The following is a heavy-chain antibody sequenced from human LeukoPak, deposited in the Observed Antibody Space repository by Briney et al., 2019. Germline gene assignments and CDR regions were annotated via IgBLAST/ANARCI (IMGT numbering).Heavy chain of an antibody. J-gene: IGHJ4*02. Sequence: SETLSLTCAVYGGSFSGYYWSWLRQPPGKGLEWIGEINHSGSTNYNPSLKSRVTISVDTSKNQFSLKLSSVTAADTAVYYCARGRMRRHIVVVTAKNSYYFDYWGQGTLVTVSS. D-gene: IGHD2-21*02. CDR2: INHSGST. CDR1: GGSFSGYY. CDR3: ARGRMRRHIVVVTAKNSYYFDY. V-gene: IGHV4-34*01.